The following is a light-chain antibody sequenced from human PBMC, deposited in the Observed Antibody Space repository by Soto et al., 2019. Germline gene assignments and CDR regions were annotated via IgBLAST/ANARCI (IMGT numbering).Light chain of an antibody. CDR3: QQYNNWRGT. Sequence: EIALTQSPATLSVSPGERATLSCRASQSFSSKLAWYQQKPGQAPTLLLYCAATRATGSPVRFSSSGSGTEVTLTISSLQSEDFAVYYCQQYNNWRGTFGQGTKVDIK. V-gene: IGKV3-15*01. CDR1: QSFSSK. CDR2: CAA. J-gene: IGKJ1*01.